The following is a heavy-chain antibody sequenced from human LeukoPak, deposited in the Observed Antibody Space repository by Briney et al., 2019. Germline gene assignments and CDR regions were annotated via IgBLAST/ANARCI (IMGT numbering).Heavy chain of an antibody. Sequence: PGGSLRLSCAASGFTFSNYAMNWVRQAPGKGLEWVSAISGSGGSTYYADSVKGRFTISRDNSKNTLYLQMNSLRAEDTAVYYCAKDSGDSPEYFQHWGQGTLVTVSS. CDR1: GFTFSNYA. J-gene: IGHJ1*01. CDR2: ISGSGGST. CDR3: AKDSGDSPEYFQH. D-gene: IGHD4-17*01. V-gene: IGHV3-23*01.